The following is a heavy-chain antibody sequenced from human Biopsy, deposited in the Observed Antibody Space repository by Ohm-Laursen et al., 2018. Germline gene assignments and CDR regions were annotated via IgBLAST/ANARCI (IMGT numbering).Heavy chain of an antibody. Sequence: SDTLSLTCTVSGDSVTEYYWSWIRQPPGKGLEWIGHIYYSVMTNYNPSLQSRVSISVDTSRNQVSLTLSSVTAADTAVYYCARDSGILNYGNFKYYHYYGMDVWGQGTKVTVSS. V-gene: IGHV4-59*02. J-gene: IGHJ6*02. CDR3: ARDSGILNYGNFKYYHYYGMDV. D-gene: IGHD4-17*01. CDR2: IYYSVMT. CDR1: GDSVTEYY.